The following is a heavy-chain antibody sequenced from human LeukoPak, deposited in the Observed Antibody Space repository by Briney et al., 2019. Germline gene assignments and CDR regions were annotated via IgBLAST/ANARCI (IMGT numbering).Heavy chain of an antibody. CDR2: IIPIFGTA. CDR3: ARDFVGGGLSGSYYWFDP. V-gene: IGHV1-69*13. Sequence: ASVKVSCKASGGTFSSCAISWVRQAPGQGLEWMGGIIPIFGTANYAQKFQGRVTITADESTSTAYMELSSLRSEDTAVYYCARDFVGGGLSGSYYWFDPWGQGTLVTVSS. CDR1: GGTFSSCA. D-gene: IGHD3-10*01. J-gene: IGHJ5*02.